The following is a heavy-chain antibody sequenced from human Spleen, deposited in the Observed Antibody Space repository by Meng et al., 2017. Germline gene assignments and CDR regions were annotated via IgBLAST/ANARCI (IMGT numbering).Heavy chain of an antibody. D-gene: IGHD3-10*01. CDR2: INTNTGNP. CDR3: ARERVTMVRGVLKS. Sequence: QVQRVLSGAEVKKPGASVKISGKASGYTFTTFGINWVRQAPGQGLEWMGWINTNTGNPTYAQGFTGRFVMSLDTSVSTAYLQISSLKAEDTAVYYCARERVTMVRGVLKSWGQGTLVTVSS. CDR1: GYTFTTFG. V-gene: IGHV7-4-1*02. J-gene: IGHJ5*02.